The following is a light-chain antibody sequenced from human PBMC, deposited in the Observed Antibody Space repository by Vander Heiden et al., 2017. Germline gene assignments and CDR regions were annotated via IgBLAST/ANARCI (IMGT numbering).Light chain of an antibody. CDR1: QSVSSN. Sequence: EIVMTQSPATPSESPGERATHSCRASQSVSSNLAWYQQKPGQAPRLLSYGASTRATGIPARFSGSGSGTEFTLTISSLQSENFAVYYCQQYNNWPPGTFGQGTKVEIK. CDR3: QQYNNWPPGT. V-gene: IGKV3-15*01. CDR2: GAS. J-gene: IGKJ1*01.